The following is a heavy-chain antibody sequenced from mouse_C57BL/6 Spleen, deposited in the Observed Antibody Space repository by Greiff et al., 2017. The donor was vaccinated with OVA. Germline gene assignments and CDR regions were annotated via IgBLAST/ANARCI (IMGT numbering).Heavy chain of an antibody. CDR1: GYTFTDYN. V-gene: IGHV1-18*01. Sequence: EVQLQESGPELVKPGASVKIPCKASGYTFTDYNMDWVKQSHGKSLEWIGDINPNNGGTIYNQKFKGKATLTVDTSSSTAYMELRNLTSEDTAVYYCARWNSYDGYYVGFAYWGQGTLVTVSA. CDR3: ARWNSYDGYYVGFAY. D-gene: IGHD2-3*01. CDR2: INPNNGGT. J-gene: IGHJ3*01.